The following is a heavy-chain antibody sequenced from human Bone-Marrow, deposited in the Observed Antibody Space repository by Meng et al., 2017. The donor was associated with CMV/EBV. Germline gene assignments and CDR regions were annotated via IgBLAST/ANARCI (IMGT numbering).Heavy chain of an antibody. CDR1: GGSFSGYY. J-gene: IGHJ3*02. D-gene: IGHD1-26*01. CDR2: INHSGST. CDR3: ARSSLYRRDAFDI. V-gene: IGHV4-34*01. Sequence: GSLRLSCAVYGGSFSGYYWSWIRQPPGKGLEWIGEINHSGSTNYNPSLKSRVTISVDTSKNQFSLKLSSVTAADTAVYYCARSSLYRRDAFDIWGQGTMVTGSS.